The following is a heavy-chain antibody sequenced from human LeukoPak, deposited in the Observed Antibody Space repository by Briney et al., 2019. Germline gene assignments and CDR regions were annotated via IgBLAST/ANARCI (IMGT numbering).Heavy chain of an antibody. CDR2: LYYSGST. CDR1: GGSISSSTFY. J-gene: IGHJ4*02. Sequence: SETLSLTCTVSGGSISSSTFYWGWIRQPPGKGLEWIGSLYYSGSTYYNPSLKSRVTISVDTSKNQFSLKLSSVTAADTAVYYCARRRIDDVLDSWGQGTLVSVSS. V-gene: IGHV4-39*07. D-gene: IGHD2-15*01. CDR3: ARRRIDDVLDS.